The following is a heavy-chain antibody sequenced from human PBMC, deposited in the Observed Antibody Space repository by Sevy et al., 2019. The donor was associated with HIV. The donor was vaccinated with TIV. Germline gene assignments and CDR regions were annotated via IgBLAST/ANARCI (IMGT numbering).Heavy chain of an antibody. V-gene: IGHV4-59*08. CDR1: GGSISTYY. Sequence: SETLSLTCTVSGGSISTYYWSWIRQPPGKGLEWIGYIYYSGTTNYNPSLKSRVTISVDTSNNQFSLKLNSVTAADTAVYYCARHNSSTWSNWFDPWGQGTLVTVSS. D-gene: IGHD6-13*01. CDR3: ARHNSSTWSNWFDP. J-gene: IGHJ5*02. CDR2: IYYSGTT.